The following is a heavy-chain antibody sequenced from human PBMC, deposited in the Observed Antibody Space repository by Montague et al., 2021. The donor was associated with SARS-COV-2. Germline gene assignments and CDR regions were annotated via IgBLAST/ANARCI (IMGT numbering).Heavy chain of an antibody. V-gene: IGHV4-39*01. Sequence: SETLSLTCTVSGVSISSSGRFWGWIRQSPGKGLEWIGSIYYNVRTGYNLSLKSRVTISVDTSKNQFSLRLSSVTAADAALYYCARHLTVAGEGNDAFDIWGQGTMVTVSS. D-gene: IGHD6-19*01. J-gene: IGHJ3*02. CDR2: IYYNVRT. CDR3: ARHLTVAGEGNDAFDI. CDR1: GVSISSSGRF.